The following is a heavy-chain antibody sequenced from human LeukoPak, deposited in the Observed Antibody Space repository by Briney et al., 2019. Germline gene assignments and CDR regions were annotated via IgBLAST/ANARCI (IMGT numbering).Heavy chain of an antibody. CDR3: ARASRDGYNQNFDY. V-gene: IGHV5-51*01. D-gene: IGHD5-24*01. CDR2: LYPGDSDT. CDR1: GYSFTNYW. J-gene: IGHJ4*02. Sequence: GESLKISCKGSGYSFTNYWIAWVRQLPGKGLEWMGILYPGDSDTRYSPSFQGRVTISADRSISTAYLQWSSLKASDTAMYYCARASRDGYNQNFDYWGQGTLVTVSS.